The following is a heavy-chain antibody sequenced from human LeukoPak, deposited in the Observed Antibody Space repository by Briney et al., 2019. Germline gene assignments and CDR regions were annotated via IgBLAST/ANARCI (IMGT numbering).Heavy chain of an antibody. CDR1: GFTFDDYA. CDR2: ISGDGGST. D-gene: IGHD3-9*01. CDR3: EKDMVHDILTVYYTTLDY. Sequence: GGSLRLSCAASGFTFDDYAMYWVRQAPGKGLEWVSLISGDGGSTYYADSVKVRVTISRDNSKNSLYLQMNSLRTEDTALYYCEKDMVHDILTVYYTTLDYWGQGTLVTVSS. V-gene: IGHV3-43*02. J-gene: IGHJ4*02.